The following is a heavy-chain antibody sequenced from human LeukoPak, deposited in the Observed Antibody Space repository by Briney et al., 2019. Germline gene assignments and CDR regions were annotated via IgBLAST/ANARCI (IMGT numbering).Heavy chain of an antibody. Sequence: SETLSLTCAVSSGSISSSNWWSWVRQPPGKGLEWIGQIFHSGSTYYNPSLKSRVTISVDTSKNQFSLRLSSVTAADTAIYYCARDGYNYGLDRFDYWGQGTLVTVSS. CDR2: IFHSGST. D-gene: IGHD1-1*01. J-gene: IGHJ4*02. CDR1: SGSISSSNW. CDR3: ARDGYNYGLDRFDY. V-gene: IGHV4-4*02.